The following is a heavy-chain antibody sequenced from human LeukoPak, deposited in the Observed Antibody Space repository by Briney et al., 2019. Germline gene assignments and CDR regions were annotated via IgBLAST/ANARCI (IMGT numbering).Heavy chain of an antibody. CDR3: ARAGDGYEYFDY. D-gene: IGHD5-24*01. J-gene: IGHJ4*02. V-gene: IGHV1-69*13. CDR2: IIPIFGTA. CDR1: GGTFSSYA. Sequence: SVKVSCKASGGTFSSYAISWVRQAPGQGLEWMGGIIPIFGTANYAQKFQGRVTITADESTSTAYMELSSLRSEDTAVYYCARAGDGYEYFDYWGQGTLVTVSS.